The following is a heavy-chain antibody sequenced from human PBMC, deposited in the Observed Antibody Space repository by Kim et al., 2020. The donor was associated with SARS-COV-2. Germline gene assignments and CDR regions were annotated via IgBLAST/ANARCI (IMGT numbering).Heavy chain of an antibody. CDR3: ATAFSVMSVSGTRNYHYDYGMDV. J-gene: IGHJ6*02. D-gene: IGHD6-19*01. V-gene: IGHV1-24*01. CDR1: GYTLTELS. CDR2: FDPEDAET. Sequence: ASVKVSCKVSGYTLTELSMHWVRQAPGKGLEWMGGFDPEDAETIYAQKFQGRVTMTEDTSTDTAYMELSSLRSEDTAVYYCATAFSVMSVSGTRNYHYDYGMDVWGQGTPVTVSS.